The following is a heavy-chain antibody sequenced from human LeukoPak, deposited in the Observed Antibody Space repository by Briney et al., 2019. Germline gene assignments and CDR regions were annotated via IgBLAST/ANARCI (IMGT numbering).Heavy chain of an antibody. CDR1: GFSFSSYS. CDR2: ISSSSSYI. V-gene: IGHV3-21*01. CDR3: ARVRRGYSGYAFDY. D-gene: IGHD5-12*01. J-gene: IGHJ4*02. Sequence: GGSLRLSCAASGFSFSSYSMNWVRQAPGKGLEWVSSISSSSSYICYADSVKGRFTISRDNAKNSLYLQMNSLRAEDTAVYYCARVRRGYSGYAFDYWGQGTLVSVSS.